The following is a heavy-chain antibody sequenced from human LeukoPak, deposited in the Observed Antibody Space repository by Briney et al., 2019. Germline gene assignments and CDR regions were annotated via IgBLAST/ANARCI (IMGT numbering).Heavy chain of an antibody. CDR1: GGSFSGYY. J-gene: IGHJ4*02. Sequence: PSETLSLTCAVYGGSFSGYYWSWIRQPPGKGLEWIGEINHSGSTNYNPSLKSRVTISVDTSKNQFSLKLSSVTAADTAVYYCARTIYAYDSSYYFFDYWGQGILVTVSS. D-gene: IGHD3-22*01. CDR3: ARTIYAYDSSYYFFDY. V-gene: IGHV4-34*01. CDR2: INHSGST.